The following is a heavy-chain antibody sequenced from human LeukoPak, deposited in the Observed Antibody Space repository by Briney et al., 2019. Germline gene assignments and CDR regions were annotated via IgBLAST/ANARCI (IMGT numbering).Heavy chain of an antibody. CDR3: ARDLFVFGLPQYYFDY. CDR1: GYTFTCYV. CDR2: VNACNGNT. Sequence: ASVKVSCKAFGYTFTCYVMHWVRQAPGQRLEGVGWVNACNGNTKYSQKFQGRVTITRDTSASTAYMELSSLRSEDTAVYYCARDLFVFGLPQYYFDYWGQGTLVTVSS. D-gene: IGHD3-10*01. J-gene: IGHJ4*02. V-gene: IGHV1-3*01.